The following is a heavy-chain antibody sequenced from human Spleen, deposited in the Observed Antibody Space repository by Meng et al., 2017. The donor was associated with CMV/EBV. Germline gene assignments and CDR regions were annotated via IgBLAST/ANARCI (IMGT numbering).Heavy chain of an antibody. CDR1: GGSISSYY. D-gene: IGHD1-7*01. CDR3: ASITGTRDY. Sequence: GSLRLSCTVPGGSISSYYWSWIRQPPGKGLEWIGYIYYSGSTNYNPSLKSRVTISVDTSKNQFSLQLNSVTPEDTAVYYCASITGTRDYWGQGTLVTVSS. J-gene: IGHJ4*02. V-gene: IGHV4-59*12. CDR2: IYYSGST.